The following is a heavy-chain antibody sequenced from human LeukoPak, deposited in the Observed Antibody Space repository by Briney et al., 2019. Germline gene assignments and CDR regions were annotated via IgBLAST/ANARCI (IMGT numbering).Heavy chain of an antibody. Sequence: SETLSLTCTVSGGSISSSSYYRGWIRQPPGKGLEWIGSIYYSGNTYYNPSLKSRVTISVDTPRNQFSLKVSSVTAADTAVYYCARHYCSSTSCYEGHYYYGMDVWGQGTTVTVSS. D-gene: IGHD2-2*01. CDR3: ARHYCSSTSCYEGHYYYGMDV. CDR2: IYYSGNT. J-gene: IGHJ6*02. V-gene: IGHV4-39*01. CDR1: GGSISSSSYY.